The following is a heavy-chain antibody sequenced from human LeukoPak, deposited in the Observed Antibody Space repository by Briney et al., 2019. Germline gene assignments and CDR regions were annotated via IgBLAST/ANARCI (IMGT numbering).Heavy chain of an antibody. Sequence: ASVKVSCKASGYTFTSYGISWVRQAPGQGLEWMGWISAYNGNTNYAQKLQGRVTMTTDTSTSTAYMELRSLTSDDTAVYYRARALEHTAMPHSSVYWGQGTLVTASS. CDR3: ARALEHTAMPHSSVY. D-gene: IGHD5-18*01. CDR1: GYTFTSYG. CDR2: ISAYNGNT. J-gene: IGHJ1*01. V-gene: IGHV1-18*01.